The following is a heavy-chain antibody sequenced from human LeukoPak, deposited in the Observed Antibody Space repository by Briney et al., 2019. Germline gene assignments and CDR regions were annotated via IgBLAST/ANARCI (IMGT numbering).Heavy chain of an antibody. J-gene: IGHJ4*02. Sequence: KPSETLSLTCTVSGGSISSSSYYWGWIRQPPGKGLEWIGSIYYSGSTYYNPSLKSRVTISVDTSKNQFSPKLSSVTAADTAVYYCAGLRGGATPFDYWGQGTLVTVSS. CDR2: IYYSGST. CDR3: AGLRGGATPFDY. D-gene: IGHD1-26*01. V-gene: IGHV4-39*01. CDR1: GGSISSSSYY.